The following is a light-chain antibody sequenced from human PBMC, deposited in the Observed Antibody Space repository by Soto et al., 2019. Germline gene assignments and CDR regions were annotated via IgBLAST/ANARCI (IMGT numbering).Light chain of an antibody. Sequence: QSVLTQPPSASGTPGQRVTISCSGSSSNIGSNTVNWYQQLPGTAPKLLIYSNNQRPSGVPDRFSGYKSGTSASLAISGLQSEDEADYYWAAWDDSLNGGVFGGGTKLTVL. CDR2: SNN. CDR3: AAWDDSLNGGV. J-gene: IGLJ3*02. V-gene: IGLV1-44*01. CDR1: SSNIGSNT.